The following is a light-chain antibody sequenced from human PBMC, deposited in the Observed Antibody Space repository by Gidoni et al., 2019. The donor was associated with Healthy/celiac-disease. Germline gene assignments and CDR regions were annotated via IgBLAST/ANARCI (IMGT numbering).Light chain of an antibody. CDR1: SSNIGSNT. CDR3: AAWEDSLNGLVV. CDR2: SNN. J-gene: IGLJ2*01. Sequence: QSVLTQPPSASGTPGQRVTISCSGSSSNIGSNTVNWYQQLPGTAPKLLIYSNNQRPPGVPDRFSGSKSGTSASLAISGLQSEDEADYYCAAWEDSLNGLVVFGGGTKLTVL. V-gene: IGLV1-44*01.